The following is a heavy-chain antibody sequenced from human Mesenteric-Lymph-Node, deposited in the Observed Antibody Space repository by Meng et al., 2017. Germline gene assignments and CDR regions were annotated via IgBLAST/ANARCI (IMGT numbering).Heavy chain of an antibody. CDR1: GGSISSGDYY. CDR2: IYNSGST. Sequence: QRPLEGSGPGLVKPSQTLSLTCPVSGGSISSGDYYWSWIRQPPGKGLEWIGYIYNSGSTYYNPSLKSRVTISVDTSKNQFSLKLRFVTAADTAVYYCAREGRSHQVGVSVYWGQGNLVTVSS. CDR3: AREGRSHQVGVSVY. D-gene: IGHD2-21*01. V-gene: IGHV4-30-4*01. J-gene: IGHJ4*02.